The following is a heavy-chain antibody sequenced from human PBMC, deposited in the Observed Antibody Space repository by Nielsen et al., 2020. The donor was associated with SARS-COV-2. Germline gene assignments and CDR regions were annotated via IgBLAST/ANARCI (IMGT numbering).Heavy chain of an antibody. V-gene: IGHV3-33*08. D-gene: IGHD2-2*01. CDR1: GFTFSSYG. CDR2: IWYDGSNK. Sequence: GGSLRLSCAASGFTFSSYGMHWVRQAPGKGLEWVAVIWYDGSNKYYADSVKGRFTISRDNSKNTLYLQMNSLRAEDTAVYYCASSDDIIVVPPLDSWGQGTLVTVSS. CDR3: ASSDDIIVVPPLDS. J-gene: IGHJ4*02.